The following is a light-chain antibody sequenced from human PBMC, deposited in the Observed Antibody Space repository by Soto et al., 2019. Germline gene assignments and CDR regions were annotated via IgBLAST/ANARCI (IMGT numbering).Light chain of an antibody. CDR1: SSDVGGYNY. CDR3: SSYTSSSTHA. V-gene: IGLV2-14*01. CDR2: DVS. Sequence: SALTQPASVSGSPGQSITISCTGTSSDVGGYNYVSWYQQHPGKAPKLMIYDVSNRPSGVSSFFSCSKCGNTASLPISARQAEDEADYYCSSYTSSSTHAFGGGTKLTVL. J-gene: IGLJ2*01.